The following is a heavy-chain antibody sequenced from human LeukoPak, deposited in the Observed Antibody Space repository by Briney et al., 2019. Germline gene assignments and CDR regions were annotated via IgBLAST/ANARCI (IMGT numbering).Heavy chain of an antibody. CDR3: AREEGITVPTLDY. CDR2: ISGSGGST. D-gene: IGHD4-17*01. CDR1: GFTFSSYA. J-gene: IGHJ4*02. Sequence: GGSLRLSCAASGFTFSSYAMSWVRQAPGKGLEWVSAISGSGGSTYYADSVKGRFTISRDNSKNTLYLQMNSLRSDDTAVYYCAREEGITVPTLDYWGQGTLVTVSS. V-gene: IGHV3-23*01.